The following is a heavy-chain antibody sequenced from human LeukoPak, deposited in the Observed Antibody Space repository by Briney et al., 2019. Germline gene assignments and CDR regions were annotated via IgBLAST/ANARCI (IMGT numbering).Heavy chain of an antibody. CDR1: GGSISSYY. D-gene: IGHD3-22*01. CDR3: ASYDSSGYYDSFDY. V-gene: IGHV4-59*08. Sequence: PSETLSLTCTVSGGSISSYYWSWIRQPPGKGLEWIGYIYYSGSTNYNPSLKSRVTISVDTSKNQFSLKLSSVTAADTAAYYCASYDSSGYYDSFDYWGQGTLVTVSS. CDR2: IYYSGST. J-gene: IGHJ4*02.